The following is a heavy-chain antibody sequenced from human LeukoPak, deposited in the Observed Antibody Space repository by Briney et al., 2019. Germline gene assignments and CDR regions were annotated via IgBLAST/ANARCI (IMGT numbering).Heavy chain of an antibody. CDR2: ISSSSSYI. V-gene: IGHV3-21*01. J-gene: IGHJ6*02. CDR1: GFTFSSYS. D-gene: IGHD3-9*01. Sequence: GGSLRLSCAASGFTFSSYSMNWVRQAPGKGLEWVSSISSSSSYIYYADSLKGRFTISRDNAKNSLYLQMNSLRAEDTAVYYCARDRPRPYYDILTGYSPTDYYGMDVWGQGTTVTVSS. CDR3: ARDRPRPYYDILTGYSPTDYYGMDV.